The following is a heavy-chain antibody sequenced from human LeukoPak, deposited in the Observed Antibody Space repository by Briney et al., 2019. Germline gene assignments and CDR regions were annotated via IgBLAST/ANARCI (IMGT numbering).Heavy chain of an antibody. CDR2: IYSGGST. D-gene: IGHD3-22*01. CDR3: ATPGDSSGYYYGY. Sequence: GGSLRLSCAASGFTVSSNCMSWVRQAPGKGLEWVSVIYSGGSTYYADSVKGRFTISRDNSKNTLYLQMNSLRAEDTAVYYCATPGDSSGYYYGYWGQGTLVTVSS. V-gene: IGHV3-53*01. CDR1: GFTVSSNC. J-gene: IGHJ4*02.